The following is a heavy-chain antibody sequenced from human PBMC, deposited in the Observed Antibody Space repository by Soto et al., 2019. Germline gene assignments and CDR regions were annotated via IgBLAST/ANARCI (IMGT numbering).Heavy chain of an antibody. CDR1: GFTFTDYD. J-gene: IGHJ5*02. V-gene: IGHV3-11*01. Sequence: QVQLVESGGGLVKPGGSLRLACATSGFTFTDYDMSWIRQAPGKGLEWVSYISYSGTTIYYADSVRGRFAISRDNAEKSLYLHMNSLRAEDTAVYYCTRPCRYCNGGGPGHWFDPWGQGTLVTVSS. CDR3: TRPCRYCNGGGPGHWFDP. D-gene: IGHD2-8*02. CDR2: ISYSGTTI.